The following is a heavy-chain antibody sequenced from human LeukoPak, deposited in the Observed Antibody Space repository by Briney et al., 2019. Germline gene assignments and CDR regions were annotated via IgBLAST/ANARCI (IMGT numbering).Heavy chain of an antibody. Sequence: SETLSLTCAVYGGSFNNYYWSWIRQPPGKGLEWIGEINHSGSTNYNPSLKSRVTISVDTSKNQFSLKLSSVTAADTAVYYCARGPTYYDFWSGSPTDYWGQGTLVTVSS. CDR1: GGSFNNYY. V-gene: IGHV4-34*01. CDR3: ARGPTYYDFWSGSPTDY. J-gene: IGHJ4*02. D-gene: IGHD3-3*01. CDR2: INHSGST.